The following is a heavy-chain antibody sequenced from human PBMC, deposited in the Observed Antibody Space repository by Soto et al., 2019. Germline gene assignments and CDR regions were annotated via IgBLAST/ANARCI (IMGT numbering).Heavy chain of an antibody. Sequence: PGESLKISCETSGYSFTSYWINWVRQMPGKGLEWMGRVDPSDSYTEFNPSFQGHVTMSVDTSLSAAYLQWSSLKASDTAIYYCARLPTTVPIAFWGQGTLVTVSS. CDR3: ARLPTTVPIAF. V-gene: IGHV5-10-1*01. CDR1: GYSFTSYW. D-gene: IGHD4-17*01. J-gene: IGHJ1*01. CDR2: VDPSDSYT.